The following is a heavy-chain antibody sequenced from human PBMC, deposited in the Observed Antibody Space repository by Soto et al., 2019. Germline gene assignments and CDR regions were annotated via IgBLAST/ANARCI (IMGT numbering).Heavy chain of an antibody. J-gene: IGHJ3*02. CDR3: AHPRGYGVFDAYDI. Sequence: GGSLRLSCAASGFTFSTYAMSWVRQAPGKGLEWASAVSAGGGSTYYADSVKGRFTISRDNFINTLYLQMNSLRTEDTAVYYCAHPRGYGVFDAYDIWGQGAMVTVSS. D-gene: IGHD4-17*01. CDR1: GFTFSTYA. V-gene: IGHV3-23*01. CDR2: VSAGGGST.